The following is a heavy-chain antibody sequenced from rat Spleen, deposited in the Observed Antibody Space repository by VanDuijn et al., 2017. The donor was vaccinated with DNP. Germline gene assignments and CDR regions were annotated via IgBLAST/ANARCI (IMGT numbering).Heavy chain of an antibody. V-gene: IGHV5-31*01. CDR3: TRKYTTDYYWYFDF. CDR1: GFIFSNYW. D-gene: IGHD1-6*01. J-gene: IGHJ1*01. Sequence: EVQLVESGGGLVQPGRSLKLSCVASGFIFSNYWMTWIRQAPGKGLEWVASITNTGDGSYYSDSVKGRFTISRDNTKSTLYLQMNSLRSEDTATYYCTRKYTTDYYWYFDFWGPGTMVTVSS. CDR2: ITNTGDGS.